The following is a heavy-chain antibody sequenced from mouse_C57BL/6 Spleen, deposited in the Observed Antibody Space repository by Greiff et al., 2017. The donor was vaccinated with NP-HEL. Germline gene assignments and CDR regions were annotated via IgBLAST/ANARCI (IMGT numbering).Heavy chain of an antibody. CDR1: GYTFTDYA. V-gene: IGHV1-67*01. CDR3: ASHDGYPYYFDY. J-gene: IGHJ2*01. D-gene: IGHD2-3*01. CDR2: ISTYYGDA. Sequence: QVQLQQSGPELVRPGVSVKISCKGSGYTFTDYAMHWVKQSHAKSLEWIGVISTYYGDASYNQKFKDKATMTVDKSSSTADMELARLTSEDSAVYYWASHDGYPYYFDYWGQGTTLTVSS.